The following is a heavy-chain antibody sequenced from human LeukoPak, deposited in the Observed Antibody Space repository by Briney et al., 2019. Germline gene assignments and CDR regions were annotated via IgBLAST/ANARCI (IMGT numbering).Heavy chain of an antibody. CDR1: GGSISSYY. J-gene: IGHJ3*01. Sequence: PSETLSLTCTVSGGSISSYYWTWIRQPPGKGLEWIGYIYYSGSTNYNPSLKSRVTISVDTSKNQFSLKLSSVTAADTAVYYCARAGIKVLVTYDALDLWGQGTLVTVSS. CDR2: IYYSGST. V-gene: IGHV4-59*01. D-gene: IGHD5-18*01. CDR3: ARAGIKVLVTYDALDL.